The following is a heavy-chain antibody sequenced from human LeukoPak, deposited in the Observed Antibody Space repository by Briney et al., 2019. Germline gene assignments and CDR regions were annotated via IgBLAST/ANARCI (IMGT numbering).Heavy chain of an antibody. D-gene: IGHD2-2*01. CDR3: ARSSTSHTTYMDV. CDR1: GFTFSSYG. CDR2: IWYDGSNK. V-gene: IGHV3-33*01. J-gene: IGHJ6*03. Sequence: GGSLRLSCAASGFTFSSYGMHWVRQAPGEGLEWVAVIWYDGSNKYYADSVKGRFTISRDNSKNTLYLQMNSLRAEDTAVYYCARSSTSHTTYMDVWGKGTTVTVSS.